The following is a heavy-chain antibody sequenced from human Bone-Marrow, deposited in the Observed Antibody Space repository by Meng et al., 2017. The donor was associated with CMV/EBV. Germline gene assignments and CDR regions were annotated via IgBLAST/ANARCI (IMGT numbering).Heavy chain of an antibody. D-gene: IGHD2-2*01. Sequence: GESLKISCAASGFTFSSYSMNWVRQAPGKGLEWVSSISSSSSYIYYADSVKGRFTISRDNAKNSLYLQMNSLRVDDTAVYYCAKGVERSSTTTGYYGMDVWGQGTTVTVSS. CDR2: ISSSSSYI. J-gene: IGHJ6*02. CDR3: AKGVERSSTTTGYYGMDV. CDR1: GFTFSSYS. V-gene: IGHV3-21*04.